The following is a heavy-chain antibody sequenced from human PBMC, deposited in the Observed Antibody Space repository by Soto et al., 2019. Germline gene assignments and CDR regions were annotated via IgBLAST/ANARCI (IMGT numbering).Heavy chain of an antibody. CDR1: GYTFTGHY. D-gene: IGHD1-26*01. V-gene: IGHV1-2*02. Sequence: ASVKVSCKASGYTFTGHYIHWVRQAPQQGPEWMGEIGPESGATRYAQKFQGRVTLTRDMSITTVYMELNNLSPDDTAVYYCGRGRSGQIVVFYWGQGTPVTV. CDR2: IGPESGAT. CDR3: GRGRSGQIVVFY. J-gene: IGHJ4*02.